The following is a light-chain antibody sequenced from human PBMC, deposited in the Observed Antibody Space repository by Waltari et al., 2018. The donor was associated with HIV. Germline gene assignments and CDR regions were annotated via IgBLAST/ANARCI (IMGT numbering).Light chain of an antibody. CDR2: DAT. CDR1: QDISDY. V-gene: IGKV1-33*01. Sequence: DIHLTQSPSSLSASVGDRVTITCQASQDISDYLNWYQQKLGKAPKLLIYDATNLVEGVPSRFSGSASGTDFTFTISSLQPEDVATYYGQHYEGLPHIFGQGTKLEI. CDR3: QHYEGLPHI. J-gene: IGKJ2*01.